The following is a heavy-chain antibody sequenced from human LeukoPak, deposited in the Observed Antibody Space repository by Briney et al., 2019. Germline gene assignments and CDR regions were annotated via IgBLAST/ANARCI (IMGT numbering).Heavy chain of an antibody. D-gene: IGHD5-18*01. CDR3: ARESLYSYGRKGAFDI. Sequence: SETLSLTCAVYGGSFSGYYWSWIRQPPGKGLEWIGEINHSGSTNYNPSLKSRVTISVDTSKNQFSLKLSSVTAADTAVYYCARESLYSYGRKGAFDIWGQGTMVTVSS. CDR2: INHSGST. CDR1: GGSFSGYY. V-gene: IGHV4-34*01. J-gene: IGHJ3*02.